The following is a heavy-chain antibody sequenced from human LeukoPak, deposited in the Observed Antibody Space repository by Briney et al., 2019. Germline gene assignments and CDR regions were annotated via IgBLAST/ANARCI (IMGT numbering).Heavy chain of an antibody. D-gene: IGHD1-26*01. J-gene: IGHJ4*02. CDR3: SRAQTEVGAKYYFDY. Sequence: PGRSLRLSCTASGFRFGDYALNWVRQAPGKGLEWVGFVSSKGHSRTTEYAASVEGRFTISRDDSKSIAYLQMNSLKTEDTAVYYCSRAQTEVGAKYYFDYWGQGTLVTVSS. V-gene: IGHV3-49*04. CDR1: GFRFGDYA. CDR2: VSSKGHSRTT.